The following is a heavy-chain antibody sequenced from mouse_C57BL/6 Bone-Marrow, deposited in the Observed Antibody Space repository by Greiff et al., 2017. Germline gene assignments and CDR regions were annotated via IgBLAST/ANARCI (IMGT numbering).Heavy chain of an antibody. J-gene: IGHJ4*01. Sequence: SGAELASPGASVTLSYKASGYTFTDHIMNWVKKRPGQGLEWIGRIYPVSGETNYNQKFMGKATFSVDRSSSTVYMVLNSLTSEDPAVYYCGRRDDYERDAMDYWGQGTSVTVSS. V-gene: IGHV1-11*01. CDR2: IYPVSGET. CDR3: GRRDDYERDAMDY. CDR1: GYTFTDHI. D-gene: IGHD2-4*01.